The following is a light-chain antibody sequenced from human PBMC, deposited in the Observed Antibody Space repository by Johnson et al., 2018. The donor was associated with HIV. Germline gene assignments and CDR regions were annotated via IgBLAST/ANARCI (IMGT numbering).Light chain of an antibody. Sequence: QPVLTQPPSVSAAPGQKVAISCSGSSSNIGNNYVSWYQQLPGTAPELLIYENNKRPSGIPYRFSGSKSGTSATLGITGLQTGDDADYYCGTWDSSLSVYVFGTGTKVTVL. CDR3: GTWDSSLSVYV. CDR2: ENN. J-gene: IGLJ1*01. V-gene: IGLV1-51*02. CDR1: SSNIGNNY.